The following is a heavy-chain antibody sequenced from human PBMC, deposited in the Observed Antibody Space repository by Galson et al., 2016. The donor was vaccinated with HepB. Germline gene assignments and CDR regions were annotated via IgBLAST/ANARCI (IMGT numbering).Heavy chain of an antibody. Sequence: PALVKPTQTLTLTCTFSGFALSSSGMAVGWLRQPPGKALEWLALIFWDDVTRYSPSLKSRPTITKDSSKNQVVLKMTNMDHVDTGTYYCARKVTRSHGNPFDQWGQGTQVTVSS. CDR1: GFALSSSGMA. CDR3: ARKVTRSHGNPFDQ. V-gene: IGHV2-5*02. CDR2: IFWDDVT. D-gene: IGHD1-1*01. J-gene: IGHJ4*02.